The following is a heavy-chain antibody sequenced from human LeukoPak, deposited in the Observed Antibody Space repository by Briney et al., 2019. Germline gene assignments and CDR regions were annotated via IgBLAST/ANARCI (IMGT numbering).Heavy chain of an antibody. J-gene: IGHJ5*01. Sequence: SQTLSLTCALLGDSVSSNSATWNWIRQSPSRGLEWLGRTYYRSKWYNDYAVSVKSRITINPDTSKNHFSLQLNSVTPEDTAVYYCARVQLRYFDWLFDFWGQGTLDTVSS. V-gene: IGHV6-1*01. CDR2: TYYRSKWYN. CDR1: GDSVSSNSAT. D-gene: IGHD3-9*01. CDR3: ARVQLRYFDWLFDF.